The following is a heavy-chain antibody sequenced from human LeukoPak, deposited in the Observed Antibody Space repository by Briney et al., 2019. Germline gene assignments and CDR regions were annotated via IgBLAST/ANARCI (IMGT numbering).Heavy chain of an antibody. Sequence: ASVKVSCKASGYTFTGYYMHWVRQAPGQGLEWMGRINPNSGGTNCAQKFQGRVTMTWDTSISTAYMELSRLRSDDTAVYYCAVLMVYARGVDYWGQGTLVTVSS. V-gene: IGHV1-2*06. CDR2: INPNSGGT. CDR3: AVLMVYARGVDY. J-gene: IGHJ4*02. CDR1: GYTFTGYY. D-gene: IGHD2-8*01.